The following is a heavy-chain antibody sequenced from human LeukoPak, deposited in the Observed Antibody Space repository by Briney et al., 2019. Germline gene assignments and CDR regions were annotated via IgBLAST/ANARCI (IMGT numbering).Heavy chain of an antibody. CDR3: ASLTYYYDSSGYYSPQYYYYYYYMDV. J-gene: IGHJ6*03. CDR1: GGSISSSSYY. Sequence: PSETLSLTCTVSGGSISSSSYYWRWIRKPPGKGLEWIGSLYYSGSTYYNPSLKSRVTISVVTSKNQFSLRLSFVTAADTAVYYCASLTYYYDSSGYYSPQYYYYYYYMDVWGKGTTVTVSS. V-gene: IGHV4-39*01. CDR2: LYYSGST. D-gene: IGHD3-22*01.